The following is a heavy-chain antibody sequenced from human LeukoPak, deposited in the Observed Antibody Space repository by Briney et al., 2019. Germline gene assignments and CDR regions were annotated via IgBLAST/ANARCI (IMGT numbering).Heavy chain of an antibody. Sequence: PGGSLRLSCAASGLTASSNYMTWVRQAPGQGLEWVSVIYFGGTTYYADSVKGRFTISRDNSKNTVYLQMNSLRVEDTAVYYCARGDGVYVYWGQGTLVTVSS. J-gene: IGHJ4*02. CDR1: GLTASSNY. CDR2: IYFGGTT. D-gene: IGHD5/OR15-5a*01. V-gene: IGHV3-53*01. CDR3: ARGDGVYVY.